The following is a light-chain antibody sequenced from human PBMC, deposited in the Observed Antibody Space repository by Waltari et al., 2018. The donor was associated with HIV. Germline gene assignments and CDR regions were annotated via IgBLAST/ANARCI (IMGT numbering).Light chain of an antibody. J-gene: IGLJ2*01. CDR1: SSDVGGYNY. Sequence: QSALTQPASVSGSPGQSITISCTGASSDVGGYNYVSWYQQHPGKAPKLIIYEVSNRPSGLSDRFSGSRSGNTASLAITGLQAEDEADYYCQSYDSSLSGFVVFGGGTKVTVL. CDR2: EVS. CDR3: QSYDSSLSGFVV. V-gene: IGLV2-14*01.